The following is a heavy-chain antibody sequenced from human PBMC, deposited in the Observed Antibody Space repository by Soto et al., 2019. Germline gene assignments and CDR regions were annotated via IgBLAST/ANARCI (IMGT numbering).Heavy chain of an antibody. CDR1: GFTFSRYA. J-gene: IGHJ5*02. D-gene: IGHD3-22*01. Sequence: EVQLLESGGGLLQPGGSLRLSCAASGFTFSRYALSWVRQAPGKGLEWVSTISGTGASTYYADSVKGRFTISRDSSKYTLYLQMNSLRAEDTAVYYCAKDFDSSGFYVASWGQGTLVTVSS. CDR2: ISGTGAST. CDR3: AKDFDSSGFYVAS. V-gene: IGHV3-23*01.